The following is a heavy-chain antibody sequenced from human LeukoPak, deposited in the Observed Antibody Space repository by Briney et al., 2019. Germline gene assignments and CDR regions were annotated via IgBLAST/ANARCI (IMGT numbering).Heavy chain of an antibody. CDR1: GGSINNYF. CDR3: ARDNYPYDSSGYFHDAFDI. D-gene: IGHD3-22*01. J-gene: IGHJ3*02. Sequence: SETLSLTCIVSGGSINNYFWSWIRQPPGKGLEWIGYIYYSGSTSYNPSLKSRVTISVDTSKNQFSLKLSSVTAADTAVYYCARDNYPYDSSGYFHDAFDIWGQGTMVTVSS. V-gene: IGHV4-59*12. CDR2: IYYSGST.